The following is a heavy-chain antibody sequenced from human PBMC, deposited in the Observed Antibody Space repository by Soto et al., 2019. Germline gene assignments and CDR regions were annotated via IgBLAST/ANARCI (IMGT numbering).Heavy chain of an antibody. V-gene: IGHV3-30*18. Sequence: QVPLVESGGGVVQPGRSLRLSCAASGFTFHDFGMHWVRQAPGKGLEWVAVISYDGRNKYYVDSVKGRFTISRDNXQXXLYLQMNSLRPEDTAVYYCAKAVDITVRGVPPSDYWGQGTLVTVSS. CDR2: ISYDGRNK. D-gene: IGHD3-10*01. J-gene: IGHJ4*02. CDR3: AKAVDITVRGVPPSDY. CDR1: GFTFHDFG.